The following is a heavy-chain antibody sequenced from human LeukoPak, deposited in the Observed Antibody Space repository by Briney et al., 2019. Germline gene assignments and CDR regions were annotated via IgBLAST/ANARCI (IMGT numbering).Heavy chain of an antibody. V-gene: IGHV3-15*01. J-gene: IGHJ4*02. D-gene: IGHD1-26*01. Sequence: GGSLRLSCAASGFTVSNAWMNWVRQAPGKGLEWVGLMKSETNGGTTDFAAPVKGRFTISRDDSKNTLYLQMSSLRTDDTALYYCTTELSGSFPNWGQGTLVTVSS. CDR1: GFTVSNAW. CDR2: MKSETNGGTT. CDR3: TTELSGSFPN.